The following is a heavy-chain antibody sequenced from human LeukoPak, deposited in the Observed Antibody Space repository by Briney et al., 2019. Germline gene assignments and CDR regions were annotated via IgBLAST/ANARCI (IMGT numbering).Heavy chain of an antibody. J-gene: IGHJ2*01. V-gene: IGHV4-34*01. CDR1: GGSFSGYY. CDR2: INHSGST. Sequence: PSETLSLTCAVYGGSFSGYYWSWIRQPPGKGLEWIGEINHSGSTNYNPSLKSRVTISIDTSKNQFSLKLSSVTAADTAVYYCARAMIVVIITTPGYFDLWGRGTLVTVPS. D-gene: IGHD3-22*01. CDR3: ARAMIVVIITTPGYFDL.